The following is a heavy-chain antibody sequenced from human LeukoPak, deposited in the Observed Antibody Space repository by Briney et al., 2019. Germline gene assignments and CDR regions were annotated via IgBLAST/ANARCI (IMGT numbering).Heavy chain of an antibody. J-gene: IGHJ4*02. V-gene: IGHV3-23*01. D-gene: IGHD5-18*01. CDR1: GFTFSTFA. CDR3: AKDRGYSYGISEY. Sequence: GGSLRLSCVASGFTFSTFAMNWVRQAPGKGLEWVSTISETGRSTYYADSVKGQFTISRDNSKNTLYLQMNSPRAEDTAVYYCAKDRGYSYGISEYWGQGTLVTVSS. CDR2: ISETGRST.